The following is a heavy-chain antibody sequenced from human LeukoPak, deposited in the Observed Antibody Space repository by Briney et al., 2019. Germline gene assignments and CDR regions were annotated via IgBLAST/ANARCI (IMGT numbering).Heavy chain of an antibody. D-gene: IGHD3-16*01. CDR2: VRGSGSDT. J-gene: IGHJ4*02. V-gene: IGHV3-23*01. CDR3: ARAPGSSAYGYYFDF. CDR1: GFTFSTYA. Sequence: GGSLRLSCAASGFTFSTYAMSWVRQAPGKGLEWVSAVRGSGSDTYYADSVKGRFTISRDNSKNTLYLQMNSLRAEDTAVYYCARAPGSSAYGYYFDFWGQGTLVTVSS.